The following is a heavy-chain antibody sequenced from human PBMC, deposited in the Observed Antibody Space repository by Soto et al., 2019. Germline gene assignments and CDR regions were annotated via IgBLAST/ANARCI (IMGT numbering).Heavy chain of an antibody. V-gene: IGHV4-34*01. CDR1: GGSFSGYY. CDR2: INHSGST. CDR3: ARGLIAVAGTRLSWFDP. Sequence: SETLSLTCAVYGGSFSGYYRSWIRQPPGKGLEWIGEINHSGSTNYNPSLKSRVTISVDTSKNQFSLKLSSVTAADTAVYYCARGLIAVAGTRLSWFDPWGQGTLVT. D-gene: IGHD6-19*01. J-gene: IGHJ5*02.